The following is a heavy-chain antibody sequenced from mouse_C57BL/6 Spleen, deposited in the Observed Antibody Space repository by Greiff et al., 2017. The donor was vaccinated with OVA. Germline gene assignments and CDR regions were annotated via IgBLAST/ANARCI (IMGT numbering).Heavy chain of an antibody. Sequence: VQLQQSGPGLVQPSQSLSITCTVSGFSLTSYGVHWVRQSPGKGLEWLEVIWSGGSTDYNAAFISRLSISKDNSKSQVFFKMNSLQADDTAIYYCARNRITTVVATDYYAMDYWGQGTSVTVSS. J-gene: IGHJ4*01. CDR3: ARNRITTVVATDYYAMDY. D-gene: IGHD1-1*01. CDR1: GFSLTSYG. V-gene: IGHV2-2*01. CDR2: IWSGGST.